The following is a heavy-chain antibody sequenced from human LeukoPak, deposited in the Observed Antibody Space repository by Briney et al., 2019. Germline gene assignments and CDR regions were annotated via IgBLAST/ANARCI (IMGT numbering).Heavy chain of an antibody. D-gene: IGHD6-19*01. CDR1: GGTFSSYA. V-gene: IGHV1-69*05. Sequence: SVKVSCKASGGTFSSYAISWVLQAPGQGLEWMGEIIPIFGTTNYAQRFQGRVTITTDESTSTAYMELSSLRSEDTAMYYCARDKTGYSSGQFDYWGQGTLVSVSS. J-gene: IGHJ4*02. CDR3: ARDKTGYSSGQFDY. CDR2: IIPIFGTT.